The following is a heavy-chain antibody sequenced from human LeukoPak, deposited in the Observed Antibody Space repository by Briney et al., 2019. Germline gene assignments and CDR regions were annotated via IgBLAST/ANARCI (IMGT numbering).Heavy chain of an antibody. Sequence: ASVKVSCKASGGTFSSYTISWVRQAPGQGLEWMGRIIPILGIANYAQKFQGRVTITADKSTSTAYMELSSLRSEDTAVYYCAKVLSLRHFDWALYIDHWGQGTLVTVSS. CDR3: AKVLSLRHFDWALYIDH. D-gene: IGHD3-9*01. V-gene: IGHV1-69*02. J-gene: IGHJ4*02. CDR1: GGTFSSYT. CDR2: IIPILGIA.